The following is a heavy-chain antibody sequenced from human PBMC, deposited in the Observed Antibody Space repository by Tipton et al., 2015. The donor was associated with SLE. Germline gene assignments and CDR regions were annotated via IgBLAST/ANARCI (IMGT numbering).Heavy chain of an antibody. V-gene: IGHV3-23*01. CDR3: AKEFRGIAVPLGYFDL. CDR1: GFTPGSYV. D-gene: IGHD6-19*01. CDR2: ISGSGGST. J-gene: IGHJ2*01. Sequence: SLRLSCVVPGFTPGSYVLSWVRQAPGKGLEWVSAISGSGGSTYYADSVKGRFTISRDNSKNTLYLQMNSLRAEDTAVYYCAKEFRGIAVPLGYFDLWGRGTLVTVSS.